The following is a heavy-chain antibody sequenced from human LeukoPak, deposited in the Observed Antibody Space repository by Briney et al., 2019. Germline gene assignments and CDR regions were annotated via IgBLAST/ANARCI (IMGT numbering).Heavy chain of an antibody. CDR2: IYTSGST. V-gene: IGHV4-61*02. Sequence: PSETLSLTCTVSGGSISSGSYYWSRIRQPAGRGLEWIGRIYTSGSTNYNPSLKSRVTISVDTSKNQFSLKLSSVTAADTTVYYCARDTXXXXXXXXXYXXQXTLVTVSS. CDR1: GGSISSGSYY. CDR3: ARDTXXXXXXXXXY. J-gene: IGHJ4*02.